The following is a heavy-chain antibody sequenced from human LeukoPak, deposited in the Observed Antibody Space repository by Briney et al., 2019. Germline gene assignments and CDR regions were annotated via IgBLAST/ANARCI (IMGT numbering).Heavy chain of an antibody. CDR1: GYTFTSYH. J-gene: IGHJ4*02. CDR3: ARDDLDSSSWYFGTFDY. D-gene: IGHD6-13*01. V-gene: IGHV1-18*04. Sequence: RASVKVSCKASGYTFTSYHMHWVRQAPGQGLEWMGWISAYNGNTNYAQKLQGRVTMTTDTSTSTAYMELRSLRSDDTAVYYCARDDLDSSSWYFGTFDYWGQGTLVTVSS. CDR2: ISAYNGNT.